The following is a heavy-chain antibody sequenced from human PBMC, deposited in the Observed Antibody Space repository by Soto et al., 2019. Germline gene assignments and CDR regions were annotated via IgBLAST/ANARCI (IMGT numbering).Heavy chain of an antibody. J-gene: IGHJ4*02. CDR3: ARGSRQRFLEWLLFDY. CDR1: GFTFKDYY. D-gene: IGHD3-3*01. V-gene: IGHV3-11*01. CDR2: ISSSGDAI. Sequence: QVQLVESGGGLVKPGGSLRLSCFTSGFTFKDYYMGWIRRAPGKGLEWLSYISSSGDAIYYADSVKGRFTTSRDNTKNSLMMEMNSLSVDDSAVYYCARGSRQRFLEWLLFDYWGQGALVTVS.